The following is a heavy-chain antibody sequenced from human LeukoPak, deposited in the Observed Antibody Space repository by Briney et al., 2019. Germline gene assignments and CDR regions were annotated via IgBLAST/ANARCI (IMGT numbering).Heavy chain of an antibody. D-gene: IGHD2-2*01. V-gene: IGHV3-23*01. CDR2: ISGSGDST. J-gene: IGHJ4*02. Sequence: PGGSLRLSCAASGFISTNAWMSWVRQAPGKGLEWVSTISGSGDSTYYADSVKGRFTISRDNSKNTLLLQMNSLRAEDTAVYYCAKGGAGYCSSTSCLYYFDYWGQGTLVTVST. CDR3: AKGGAGYCSSTSCLYYFDY. CDR1: GFISTNAW.